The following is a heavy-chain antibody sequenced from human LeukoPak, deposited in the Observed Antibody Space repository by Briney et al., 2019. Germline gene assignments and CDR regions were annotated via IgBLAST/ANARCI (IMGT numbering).Heavy chain of an antibody. J-gene: IGHJ4*02. CDR1: GYTFTGYY. Sequence: GASVKVSCKASGYTFTGYYMHWVRQAPGQGLEWMGWINPNSGGTNYAQKFQGRVTMTTDTSTSTAYMELRSLRSDDTAVYYCARAKRGSYEWGAAGRYFDYWGQGTLVTVSS. D-gene: IGHD1-26*01. CDR3: ARAKRGSYEWGAAGRYFDY. CDR2: INPNSGGT. V-gene: IGHV1-2*02.